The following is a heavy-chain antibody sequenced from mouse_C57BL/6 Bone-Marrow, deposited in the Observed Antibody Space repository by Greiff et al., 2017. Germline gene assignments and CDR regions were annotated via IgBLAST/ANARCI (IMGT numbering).Heavy chain of an antibody. CDR1: GFSLTSYG. CDR3: ARHAGVVGRMDY. V-gene: IGHV2-6-1*01. CDR2: IWSDGST. J-gene: IGHJ4*01. Sequence: VQLKQSGPGLVAPSQSLSITCTVSGFSLTSYGVHWVRQPPGKGLEWLVVIWSDGSTTYNSALKSRLSISKDNSKSQVFLKMNSLQTDDTAMYYCARHAGVVGRMDYWGQGTSVTVSS. D-gene: IGHD1-1*01.